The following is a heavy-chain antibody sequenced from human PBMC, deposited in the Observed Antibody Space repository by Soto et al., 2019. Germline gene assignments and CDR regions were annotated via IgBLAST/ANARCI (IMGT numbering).Heavy chain of an antibody. V-gene: IGHV4-34*01. D-gene: IGHD2-8*01. Sequence: KSSETLSLTCAVYGGSFSGYYWSWIRQPPGKGLEWIGEINHSGSTSYNPSLKSRVTISVDTSKNQFSLKLSSVTAADTAVYYCARGRVLMVYARGFYYYGMDVWGQGTTVTV. CDR2: INHSGST. CDR3: ARGRVLMVYARGFYYYGMDV. CDR1: GGSFSGYY. J-gene: IGHJ6*02.